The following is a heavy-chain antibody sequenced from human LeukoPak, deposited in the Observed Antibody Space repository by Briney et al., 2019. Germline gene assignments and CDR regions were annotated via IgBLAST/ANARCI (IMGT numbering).Heavy chain of an antibody. CDR3: ARDYKYAFDN. D-gene: IGHD5-24*01. CDR2: ISNSGNTI. Sequence: GGSLRLSCVASGYTFSTYEMNWVRQAPGKGLEWVSYISNSGNTIYYADAVKGRFTISGDKAKNSLYLQMNSLRVEDTAVYYCARDYKYAFDNWGQGTLVTVSS. J-gene: IGHJ4*02. CDR1: GYTFSTYE. V-gene: IGHV3-48*03.